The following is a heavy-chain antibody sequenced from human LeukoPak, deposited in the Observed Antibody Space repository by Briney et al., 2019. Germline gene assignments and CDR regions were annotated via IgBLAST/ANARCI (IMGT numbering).Heavy chain of an antibody. D-gene: IGHD4-11*01. J-gene: IGHJ4*02. CDR2: IWSDGTNR. V-gene: IGHV3-33*06. CDR3: AKDAQRGFDYINSLDK. CDR1: GFTFSHYG. Sequence: GRSLRLSCATSGFTFSHYGMHWVRQAPGKGLEWVAVIWSDGTNRYYGDPVKGRFTISRDNFQRTVYLQMNSLRAEDTAVYYCAKDAQRGFDYINSLDKWGQGTLVTVSS.